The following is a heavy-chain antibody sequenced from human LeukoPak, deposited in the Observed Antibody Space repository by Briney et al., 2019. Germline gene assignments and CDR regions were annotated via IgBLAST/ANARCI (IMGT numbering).Heavy chain of an antibody. Sequence: SETLSLTCTLSGGSISSSSYYGGWIRQPPGKGLGWIGSIYYSGSTYYNQSLKSRVTISVDTSKNQFSLKLSSVTAADTAVYYCARRDYYDSKVDYWGQGTLVTVSS. CDR3: ARRDYYDSKVDY. CDR1: GGSISSSSYY. D-gene: IGHD3-22*01. J-gene: IGHJ4*02. V-gene: IGHV4-39*01. CDR2: IYYSGST.